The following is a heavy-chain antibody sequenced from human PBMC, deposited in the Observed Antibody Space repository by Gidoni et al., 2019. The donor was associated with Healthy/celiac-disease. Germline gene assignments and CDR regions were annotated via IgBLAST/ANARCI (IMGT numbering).Heavy chain of an antibody. D-gene: IGHD2-2*01. Sequence: EVQLLESGGGLVQPGGSLRLSCAASGVTFSSYAMSWVSQAPGKGLEWVPAIRGSGGSTYYADSVKGRFTISRDNSKNTLYLQMNSLRAEDTAVYYCAKTRTSASKSGMDVWGQGTTVTVSS. V-gene: IGHV3-23*01. J-gene: IGHJ6*02. CDR3: AKTRTSASKSGMDV. CDR2: IRGSGGST. CDR1: GVTFSSYA.